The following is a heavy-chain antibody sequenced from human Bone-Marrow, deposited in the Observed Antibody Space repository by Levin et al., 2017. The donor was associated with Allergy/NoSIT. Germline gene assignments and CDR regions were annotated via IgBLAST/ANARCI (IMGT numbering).Heavy chain of an antibody. CDR3: ARDPARGYYDSSGYSGDH. D-gene: IGHD3-22*01. CDR2: ITGSGDST. CDR1: GFTFRHYT. Sequence: LSLTCAASGFTFRHYTMNWVRPAPGKGLEWVSCITGSGDSTYYADSVKGRFTISRDNAKNSLYLQLNRLRDEDTAMYYCARDPARGYYDSSGYSGDHWGQGTLVTVSS. J-gene: IGHJ4*02. V-gene: IGHV3-48*02.